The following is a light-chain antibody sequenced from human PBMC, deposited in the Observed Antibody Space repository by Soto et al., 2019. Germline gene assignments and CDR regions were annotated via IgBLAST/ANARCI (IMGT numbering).Light chain of an antibody. Sequence: DIQMTQSPSSLSASVGDRVTITCRASQGIYNYLAWYQAKPGKVPKLLIYAATTLQSGVPSRFSGSGSGTDFTLTISSLQPEDVGTYYCRRYNNAPRAFGQGTKVDIK. CDR3: RRYNNAPRA. CDR1: QGIYNY. CDR2: AAT. J-gene: IGKJ1*01. V-gene: IGKV1-27*01.